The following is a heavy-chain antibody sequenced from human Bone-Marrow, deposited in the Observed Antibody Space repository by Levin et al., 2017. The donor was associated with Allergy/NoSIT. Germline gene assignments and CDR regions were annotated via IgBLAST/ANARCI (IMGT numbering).Heavy chain of an antibody. V-gene: IGHV5-51*01. D-gene: IGHD4-17*01. Sequence: GESLKISCKGSGYTFTSQWIVWVRQRPGKGLEWMGAIYPGDSDTRYSPSFQGQVTISADKSISTAYLQWSSLKASDTAMCYCARYGDYGDYSYYYYYMDVWGKGTTVTVSS. CDR2: IYPGDSDT. CDR3: ARYGDYGDYSYYYYYMDV. CDR1: GYTFTSQW. J-gene: IGHJ6*03.